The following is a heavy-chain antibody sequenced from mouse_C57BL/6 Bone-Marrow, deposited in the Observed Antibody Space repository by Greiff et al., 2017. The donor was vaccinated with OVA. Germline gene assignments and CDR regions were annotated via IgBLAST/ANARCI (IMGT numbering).Heavy chain of an antibody. CDR2: IRSKSNNYAT. CDR1: GFSFNTYA. V-gene: IGHV10-1*01. CDR3: VRQGANWYYFDY. Sequence: EVKLVESGGGLVQPKGSLKLSCAASGFSFNTYAMNWVRQAPGKGLEWVARIRSKSNNYATYYADSVKDRFTISRDESESMLYLQMNNLKTEDTAMYYCVRQGANWYYFDYWGQGTTLTVSS. D-gene: IGHD4-1*01. J-gene: IGHJ2*01.